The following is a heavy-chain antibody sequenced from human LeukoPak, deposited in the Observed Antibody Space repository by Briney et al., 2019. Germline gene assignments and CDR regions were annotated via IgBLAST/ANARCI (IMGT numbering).Heavy chain of an antibody. CDR1: GFTFDNFA. CDR2: ISYDGTTK. J-gene: IGHJ4*02. D-gene: IGHD5-12*01. V-gene: IGHV3-30-3*01. Sequence: QSGGSLRLSCAASGFTFDNFALHWVRQAPGKGLEWVALISYDGTTKFYADSVRGRFTVSKDNSENTLYLEMNSLRLEDTAVYYCARGPLSGYEDYWGQGILVAVSS. CDR3: ARGPLSGYEDY.